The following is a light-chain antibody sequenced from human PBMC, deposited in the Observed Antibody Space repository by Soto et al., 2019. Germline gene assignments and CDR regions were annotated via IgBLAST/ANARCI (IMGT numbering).Light chain of an antibody. J-gene: IGKJ4*01. V-gene: IGKV4-1*01. CDR3: QQYYSTPLT. Sequence: DIVMTQSPDSLAVSLGERATINCKSSQSVLYSSNNKTYSAWYQQKPGQPPKLLIYWASTRESGVPDRFSGSGSGTDLTLTISSLQAEDVAVYYCQQYYSTPLTFGGGTKVEIK. CDR1: QSVLYSSNNKTY. CDR2: WAS.